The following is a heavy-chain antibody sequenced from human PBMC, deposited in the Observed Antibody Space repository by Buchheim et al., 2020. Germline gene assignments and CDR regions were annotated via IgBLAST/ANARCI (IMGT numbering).Heavy chain of an antibody. Sequence: QVQLVESGGGVVQPGRSLRLSCAASGFTFSDYYMTWIRQAPGKGLEWVSYISGRVVSSISVSGSTTYYADSVKGRFTISRDNAKNSVFLQMDSLRAEDTAVYYCARDRQPSSYNGLDVWGQGTT. CDR2: ISGRVVSSISVSGSTT. J-gene: IGHJ6*02. CDR3: ARDRQPSSYNGLDV. V-gene: IGHV3-11*01. CDR1: GFTFSDYY. D-gene: IGHD3-10*01.